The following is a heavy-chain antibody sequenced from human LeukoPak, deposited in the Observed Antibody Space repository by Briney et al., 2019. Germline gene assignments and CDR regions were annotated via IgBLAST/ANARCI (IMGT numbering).Heavy chain of an antibody. V-gene: IGHV4-39*07. Sequence: SETLSLTCTVSGGSISSSSYYWGWICQPPGKGLEWIGSIYSSGSTYYNPSLKSRVTISVDRSKNQFSLKLSSVTAADTAVYYCARAVPPTQMYSSSWYVDYWGQGTLVTVSS. J-gene: IGHJ4*02. CDR2: IYSSGST. CDR1: GGSISSSSYY. D-gene: IGHD6-13*01. CDR3: ARAVPPTQMYSSSWYVDY.